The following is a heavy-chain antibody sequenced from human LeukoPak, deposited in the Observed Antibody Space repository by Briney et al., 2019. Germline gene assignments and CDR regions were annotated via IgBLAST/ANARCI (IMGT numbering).Heavy chain of an antibody. CDR2: TYYKSKWYT. J-gene: IGHJ3*01. D-gene: IGHD5-24*01. Sequence: SQTLSLTFAISGDSVSMNSAVWNWIRQSPSRGLEWLGSTYYKSKWYTDYAVSVKSRITIHPATSKNQFPPPLNSLTPHDTAVYFCPRVALPLGPNYSFYVWGQGTMVTVSS. CDR1: GDSVSMNSAV. V-gene: IGHV6-1*01. CDR3: PRVALPLGPNYSFYV.